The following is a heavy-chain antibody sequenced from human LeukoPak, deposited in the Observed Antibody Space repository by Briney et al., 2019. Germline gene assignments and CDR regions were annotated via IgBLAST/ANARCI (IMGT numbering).Heavy chain of an antibody. CDR1: GFTFSSYS. J-gene: IGHJ5*02. Sequence: GGSLRLSCAASGFTFSSYSMNWVRQAPGKGLEWVSSISSSSSYIYYADSVRGRFTISRDNAKNSLYLPMNSLRAEDTAAYYCAREYGGNSEPNWFDPWGQGTLVTVSS. CDR3: AREYGGNSEPNWFDP. D-gene: IGHD4-23*01. V-gene: IGHV3-21*01. CDR2: ISSSSSYI.